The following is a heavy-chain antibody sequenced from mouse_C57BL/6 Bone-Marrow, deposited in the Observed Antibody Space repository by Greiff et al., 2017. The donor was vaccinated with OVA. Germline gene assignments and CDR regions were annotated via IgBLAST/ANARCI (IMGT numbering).Heavy chain of an antibody. J-gene: IGHJ3*01. Sequence: EVKLMESGGGLVKPGGSLKLSCAASGFTFSSYAMSWVRQTPEKRLEWVATISDGGSYTYYPDNVKGRFTISRDNAKNNLYLQMSHLKSEDTAMYYCARDRDGSSAWFAYWGQGTLVTVSA. CDR3: ARDRDGSSAWFAY. V-gene: IGHV5-4*01. CDR2: ISDGGSYT. D-gene: IGHD1-1*01. CDR1: GFTFSSYA.